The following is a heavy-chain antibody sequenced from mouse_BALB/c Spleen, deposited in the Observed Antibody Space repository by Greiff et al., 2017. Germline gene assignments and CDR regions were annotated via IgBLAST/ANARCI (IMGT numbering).Heavy chain of an antibody. D-gene: IGHD4-1*01. V-gene: IGHV2-2*02. CDR1: GFSLTSYG. Sequence: VKLQQSGPGLVQPSQSLSITCTVSGFSLTSYGVHWVRQSPGKGLEWLGVIWSGGSTDYNAAFISRLSISKDNSKSQVFFKMNSLQANDTAIYYCARGELGLGNWYFDVWGAGTTVTVSS. CDR2: IWSGGST. J-gene: IGHJ1*01. CDR3: ARGELGLGNWYFDV.